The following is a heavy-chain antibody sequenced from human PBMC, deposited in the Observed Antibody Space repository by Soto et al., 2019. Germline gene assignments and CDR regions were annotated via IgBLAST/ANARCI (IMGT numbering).Heavy chain of an antibody. D-gene: IGHD2-21*01. CDR2: IYYSGST. CDR3: VIDRKGGGDEVFAI. CDR1: GGSISSYH. J-gene: IGHJ3*02. V-gene: IGHV4-59*01. Sequence: PSETLSLTCTVSGGSISSYHWSWIRQPPGKGLEWIGYIYYSGSTNYNPSLKSRVTISVDTSKNQFSLKLSSVTAADTAVYYCVIDRKGGGDEVFAISGQGTTV.